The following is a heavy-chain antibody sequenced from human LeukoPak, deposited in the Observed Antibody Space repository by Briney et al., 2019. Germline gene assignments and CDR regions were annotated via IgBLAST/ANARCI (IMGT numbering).Heavy chain of an antibody. D-gene: IGHD3-22*01. Sequence: GASVKVSCKASGYSFTGYYIHWVRQAPGQGPEWMAWINPNSGGTKYAQRFQGRVTMIRDTSISTAYMDLSSLTSDDTAVYFCARGYRDSIGPCLDSWGQGTLVTVSS. CDR1: GYSFTGYY. CDR2: INPNSGGT. V-gene: IGHV1-2*02. J-gene: IGHJ5*01. CDR3: ARGYRDSIGPCLDS.